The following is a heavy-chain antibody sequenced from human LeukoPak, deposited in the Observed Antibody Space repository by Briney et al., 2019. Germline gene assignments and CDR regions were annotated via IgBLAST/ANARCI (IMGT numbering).Heavy chain of an antibody. CDR3: ATYYDFWSGLRGYYYYGMDV. CDR2: IIPIFGTA. CDR1: GGTFSSYA. J-gene: IGHJ6*02. Sequence: ASVKVSCKASGGTFSSYAISWVRQAPGQGLEWMGGIIPIFGTANYAQKFQGRVTITADESTSTAYMELSSLRSEDTAAYYCATYYDFWSGLRGYYYYGMDVWGQGTTVTVSS. D-gene: IGHD3-3*01. V-gene: IGHV1-69*13.